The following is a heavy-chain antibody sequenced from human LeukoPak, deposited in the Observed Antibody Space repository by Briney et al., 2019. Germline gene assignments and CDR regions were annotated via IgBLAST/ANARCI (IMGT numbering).Heavy chain of an antibody. J-gene: IGHJ4*02. CDR2: ISGKSGNI. CDR1: GFTFDDYA. V-gene: IGHV3-9*01. Sequence: PGWSLRLSCAASGFTFDDYAMHWVRQAPGKGLEWVSGISGKSGNIGYTDSVKGRFTISRDNAKNSMYLQINSLRAEDTALYYCAKDIGYPQVEASDYWGQGTLVTVSS. CDR3: AKDIGYPQVEASDY. D-gene: IGHD1-1*01.